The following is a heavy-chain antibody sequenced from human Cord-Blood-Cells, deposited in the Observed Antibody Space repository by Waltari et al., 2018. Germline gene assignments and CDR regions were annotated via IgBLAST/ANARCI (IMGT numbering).Heavy chain of an antibody. CDR1: GGTFSSYA. V-gene: IGHV1-69*01. Sequence: QVQLVQSGAEVKKPGSSVTVSCTASGGTFSSYAISWVRQAPGQGLEWMGGIIPIFGTANYAQKVQGRVTITADESTSTAYMELSSLRSEDTAVYYCARGRGLLGRYYFDYWGQGTLVTVSS. CDR3: ARGRGLLGRYYFDY. CDR2: IIPIFGTA. J-gene: IGHJ4*02. D-gene: IGHD3-10*01.